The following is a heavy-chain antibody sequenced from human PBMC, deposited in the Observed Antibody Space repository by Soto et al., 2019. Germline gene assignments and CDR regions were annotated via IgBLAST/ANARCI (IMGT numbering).Heavy chain of an antibody. CDR2: TYYRSRWYN. CDR3: ARGDFGVAVANFGS. D-gene: IGHD6-19*01. V-gene: IGHV6-1*01. CDR1: GDSVSSNSAA. J-gene: IGHJ4*02. Sequence: QVQLQQSGPGLVKPSQTLSLTCAISGDSVSSNSAAWNWIRQSPSRGLEWLGRTYYRSRWYNDYAVSVKRRMTVNPDTSRNQFSLKLNYVNPEDTAVYYCARGDFGVAVANFGSWGQGTLVTVSS.